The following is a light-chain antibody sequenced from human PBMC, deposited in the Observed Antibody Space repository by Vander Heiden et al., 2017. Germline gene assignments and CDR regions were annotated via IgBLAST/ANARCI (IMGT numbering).Light chain of an antibody. CDR3: QQYQASPRT. CDR2: GAT. V-gene: IGKV3-20*01. CDR1: QSFRSNY. J-gene: IGKJ1*01. Sequence: EIVLTQSPGTLSLPPGERGTLSCRASQSFRSNYLAWYQQKPGQAPRLLIYGATNRATGIPDRFSGSGSGTDFTLTISRLEPEDFGVYYCQQYQASPRTFGQGTNVEIK.